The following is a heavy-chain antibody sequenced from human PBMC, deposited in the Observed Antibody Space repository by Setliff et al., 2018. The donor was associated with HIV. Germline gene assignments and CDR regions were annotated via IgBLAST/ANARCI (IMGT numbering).Heavy chain of an antibody. CDR3: AKDAGIAVAGPFDL. Sequence: PGGSLRLSCATSGFPFDNFGFHWVRQAPGRGLEWVSTSSWYGRDIYYADSVRGRFTFSRDNAKKSLHLQMNSLRPEDTALYYCAKDAGIAVAGPFDLWGQGTLVTVSS. J-gene: IGHJ4*02. CDR2: SSWYGRDI. CDR1: GFPFDNFG. V-gene: IGHV3-9*01. D-gene: IGHD6-19*01.